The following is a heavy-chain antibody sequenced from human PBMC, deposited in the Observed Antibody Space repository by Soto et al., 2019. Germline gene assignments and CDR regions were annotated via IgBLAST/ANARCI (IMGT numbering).Heavy chain of an antibody. Sequence: GESLKISCKGSGYSFTTYWIGWVRQMPGKGLEWMGIIYPGDSDTRYSPSFQGQVTISADKSITTAYLQWSSLKASDTAIYYCARGFSYGYASFDYWGQGTLVTVSS. V-gene: IGHV5-51*01. CDR2: IYPGDSDT. D-gene: IGHD5-18*01. CDR3: ARGFSYGYASFDY. CDR1: GYSFTTYW. J-gene: IGHJ4*02.